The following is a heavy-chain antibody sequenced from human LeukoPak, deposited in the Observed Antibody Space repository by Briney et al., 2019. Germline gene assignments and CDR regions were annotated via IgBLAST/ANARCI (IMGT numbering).Heavy chain of an antibody. CDR1: GFTFSDYY. D-gene: IGHD2-15*01. CDR3: ARRGTTYCTVDSCHPNWFDP. V-gene: IGHV3-11*03. Sequence: GGSLRLFCAASGFTFSDYYMTWIRQAPGRGLEWISYINGSSSDTKYADSVKGRFTISRDNAKNSVYLLMNSLRAEDTAVYYCARRGTTYCTVDSCHPNWFDPWGQATRLTVSS. J-gene: IGHJ5*02. CDR2: INGSSSDT.